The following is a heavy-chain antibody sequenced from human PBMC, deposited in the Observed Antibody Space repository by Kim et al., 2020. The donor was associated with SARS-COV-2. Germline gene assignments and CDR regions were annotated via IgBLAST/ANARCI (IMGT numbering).Heavy chain of an antibody. CDR1: GGSVSSGSYY. Sequence: SETLSLTCTVSGGSVSSGSYYWNWIRQPPGKGLEGIGYFYYSGSTNYNSSLKSRVTISVDTSKNQFSLKLSSVTAADTAVYYCARGDYSSGWNYYFDHWGQGTLVTVSS. V-gene: IGHV4-61*01. CDR3: ARGDYSSGWNYYFDH. CDR2: FYYSGST. J-gene: IGHJ4*02. D-gene: IGHD6-19*01.